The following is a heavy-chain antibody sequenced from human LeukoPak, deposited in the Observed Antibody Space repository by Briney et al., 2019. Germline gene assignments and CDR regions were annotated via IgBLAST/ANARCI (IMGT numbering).Heavy chain of an antibody. V-gene: IGHV1-69*06. CDR1: GGTFINYA. CDR2: IIPIFGTA. D-gene: IGHD2-8*01. CDR3: ARGLGYCTNGVCWGPFYYMYV. J-gene: IGHJ6*03. Sequence: ASVTVSFKGSGGTFINYAISWVRQAPGQGLEWMGGIIPIFGTANYAQKFQGRVTITADKSTSTAYMELSSLRSEYTAVYYCARGLGYCTNGVCWGPFYYMYVWGKGTTVTVSS.